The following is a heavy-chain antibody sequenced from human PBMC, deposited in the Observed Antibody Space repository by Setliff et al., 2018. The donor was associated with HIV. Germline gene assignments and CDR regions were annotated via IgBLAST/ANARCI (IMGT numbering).Heavy chain of an antibody. CDR1: GGSISSYY. D-gene: IGHD2-15*01. V-gene: IGHV4-31*01. CDR2: IYYSGST. CDR3: ARDTRYCSGSSCYEGYFDY. Sequence: SETLSLTCTVSGGSISSYYWSWIRQHPGKGLEWIGYIYYSGSTYYNPSLKSPVTISVDTSKNQFSLKLSSVTAADTAVYYCARDTRYCSGSSCYEGYFDYWGQGTLVTVSS. J-gene: IGHJ4*02.